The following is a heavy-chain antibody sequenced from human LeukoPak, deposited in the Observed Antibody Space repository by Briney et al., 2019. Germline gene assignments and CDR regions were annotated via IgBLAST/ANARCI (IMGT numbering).Heavy chain of an antibody. CDR3: AKADCNSGNCRTDY. Sequence: GGSLRLSCTTSGFTFSSYAMNWVRQAPGRGLEWVSTISGSGVSTYYADSVKGRFTISRDNSENTLFLQMNSLTADGTALYYCAKADCNSGNCRTDYWGQGTLVTVSS. D-gene: IGHD2-15*01. V-gene: IGHV3-23*01. J-gene: IGHJ4*02. CDR1: GFTFSSYA. CDR2: ISGSGVST.